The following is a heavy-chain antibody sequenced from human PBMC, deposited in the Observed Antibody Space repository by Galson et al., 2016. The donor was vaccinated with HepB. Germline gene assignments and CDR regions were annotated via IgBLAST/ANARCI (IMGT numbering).Heavy chain of an antibody. CDR1: GYTFTSYD. Sequence: SVKVSCKASGYTFTSYDINWVRQAAGQGLEWMGWMNPNSGNRGYAQKLQGSITMTRNTSINTAYMELSSLRSEDTAVYYCARAGYNDFWSDYWPSGHYFDYWGQGTLVTVSS. CDR2: MNPNSGNR. CDR3: ARAGYNDFWSDYWPSGHYFDY. V-gene: IGHV1-8*01. J-gene: IGHJ4*02. D-gene: IGHD3-3*01.